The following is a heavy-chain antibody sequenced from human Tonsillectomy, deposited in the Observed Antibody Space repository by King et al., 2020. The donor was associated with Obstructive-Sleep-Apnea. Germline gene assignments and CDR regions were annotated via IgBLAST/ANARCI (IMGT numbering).Heavy chain of an antibody. V-gene: IGHV3-9*01. Sequence: VQLVESGGGLVQPGRSLRLSCAASGFTFDDYAMHWVRQAPGKGLEWVSGISWNSGSIGYADSVKGRFTISRDNAKNSLYLQMNSLRAEDTALYYCAKVVAVVYWGQGTLVTVSS. CDR2: ISWNSGSI. D-gene: IGHD2-15*01. CDR1: GFTFDDYA. J-gene: IGHJ4*02. CDR3: AKVVAVVY.